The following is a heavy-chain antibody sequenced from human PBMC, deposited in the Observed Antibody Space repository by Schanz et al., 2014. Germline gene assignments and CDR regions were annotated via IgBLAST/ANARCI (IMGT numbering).Heavy chain of an antibody. V-gene: IGHV1-69*08. J-gene: IGHJ4*02. CDR3: ARGGYSSGWYDRDIAHFDY. CDR2: INPSGGST. CDR1: GGTFSTYT. Sequence: QVQLVQSGAEVKKPGSSVKVSCKASGGTFSTYTISWVRQAPGQGLEWMGMINPSGGSTTYAQKFQGRVTVTTDTSTSTAYMELRSLRSDDTAVYYCARGGYSSGWYDRDIAHFDYWGQGTLVTVSS. D-gene: IGHD6-19*01.